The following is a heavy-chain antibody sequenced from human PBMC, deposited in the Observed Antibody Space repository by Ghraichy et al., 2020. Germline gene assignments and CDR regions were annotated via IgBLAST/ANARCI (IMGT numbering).Heavy chain of an antibody. D-gene: IGHD3-3*01. Sequence: LSLTCAASGFTFSSYAMSWVRQAPGKGLEWVSAISGSGGSTYYADSVKGRFTISRDNSKNTLYLQMNSLRAEDTAVYYCAKASLRFLGVDYWGQGTLVTVSS. CDR3: AKASLRFLGVDY. J-gene: IGHJ4*02. V-gene: IGHV3-23*01. CDR2: ISGSGGST. CDR1: GFTFSSYA.